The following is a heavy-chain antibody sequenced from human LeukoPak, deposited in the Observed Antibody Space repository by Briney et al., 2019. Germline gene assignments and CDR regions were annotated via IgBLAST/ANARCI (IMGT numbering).Heavy chain of an antibody. Sequence: GGSLRLSCAASGFTFSSYSMNWVRQAPGKGLEWVSYISSSSSTIYYADSVKGRFTISRDNAKNSLYLQMNSLRAEDTAVYYCARDLIVLMPRDDYWAREPWSPSLQ. J-gene: IGHJ4*02. CDR2: ISSSSSTI. D-gene: IGHD2-8*01. CDR3: ARDLIVLMPRDDY. CDR1: GFTFSSYS. V-gene: IGHV3-48*01.